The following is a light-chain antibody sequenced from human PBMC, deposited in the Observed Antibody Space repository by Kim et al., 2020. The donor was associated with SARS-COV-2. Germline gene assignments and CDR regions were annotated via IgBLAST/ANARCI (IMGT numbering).Light chain of an antibody. J-gene: IGKJ1*01. Sequence: SPGERATLAGRASQSIANAYIAWCQQKPGQAPRLLIYGASTRATGTSDRFSGSGSGTDFTLTISRLEPEDSAVYYCQQYAGSRWTFGQGTKVDIK. CDR1: QSIANAY. CDR3: QQYAGSRWT. V-gene: IGKV3-20*01. CDR2: GAS.